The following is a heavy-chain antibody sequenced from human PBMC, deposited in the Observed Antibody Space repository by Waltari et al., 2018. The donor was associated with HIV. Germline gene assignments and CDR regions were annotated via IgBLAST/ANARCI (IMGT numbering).Heavy chain of an antibody. CDR3: VRESKLPGEFYPFEY. V-gene: IGHV3-30-3*01. CDR2: ISYDGVNQ. J-gene: IGHJ4*02. CDR1: GYIFSDYA. D-gene: IGHD3-10*01. Sequence: QVHLVESGGGVVQPGWSLRLSCAASGYIFSDYALHWVRQAPGKGLEWISVISYDGVNQKYAASVKGRFTIARDDSKSRLYLQMNSLRREDTSVYYCVRESKLPGEFYPFEYWGQGTLVTVSS.